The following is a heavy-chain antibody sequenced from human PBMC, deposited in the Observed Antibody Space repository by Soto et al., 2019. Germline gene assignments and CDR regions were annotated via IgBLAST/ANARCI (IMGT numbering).Heavy chain of an antibody. J-gene: IGHJ5*02. D-gene: IGHD5-12*01. V-gene: IGHV4-30-4*01. CDR2: IPSRGRP. Sequence: PSETLSLTCSVSGASIAGGSYYWSWLRQPPGKGLEWIGYIPSRGRPFYHPSLASRSTISSETSKNQLSLQLTSVTAADTAVYYCARDQYSGYDFALWGQGTLVTVSS. CDR1: GASIAGGSYY. CDR3: ARDQYSGYDFAL.